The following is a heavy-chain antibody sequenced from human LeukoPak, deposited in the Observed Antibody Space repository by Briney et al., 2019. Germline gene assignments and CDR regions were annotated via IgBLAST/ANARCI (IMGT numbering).Heavy chain of an antibody. CDR1: GGSISSYY. Sequence: SETLSLTCTVSGGSISSYYWSWIRQPPGKGLEWIGYIYDSGSTDYNPSLKSRVTISLDMSKNQFSLRLSSVTAADTAVYYCARVGYSSGGGNYWGQRTLVTVSS. J-gene: IGHJ4*02. CDR3: ARVGYSSGGGNY. D-gene: IGHD6-19*01. CDR2: IYDSGST. V-gene: IGHV4-4*09.